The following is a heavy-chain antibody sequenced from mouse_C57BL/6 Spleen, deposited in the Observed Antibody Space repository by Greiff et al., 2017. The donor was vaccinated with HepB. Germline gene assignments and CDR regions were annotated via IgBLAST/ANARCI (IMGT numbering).Heavy chain of an antibody. CDR1: GFTFSDYY. CDR2: INYDGSST. Sequence: EVKLVESEGGLVQPGSSMKLSCTASGFTFSDYYMAWVRQVPEKGLEWVANINYDGSSTYYLDSLKSRFIISRDNAKNILYLQMSSLKSEDTATYYCARDRSNYGSYYFDYWGQGTTLTVSS. J-gene: IGHJ2*01. D-gene: IGHD2-5*01. V-gene: IGHV5-16*01. CDR3: ARDRSNYGSYYFDY.